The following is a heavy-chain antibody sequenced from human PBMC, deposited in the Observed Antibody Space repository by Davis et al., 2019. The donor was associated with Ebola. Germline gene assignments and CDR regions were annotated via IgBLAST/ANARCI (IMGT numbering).Heavy chain of an antibody. CDR3: ATGGGILNY. CDR2: ISPNSGAT. D-gene: IGHD6-25*01. V-gene: IGHV1-2*02. Sequence: ASVKVSCKASGYTFTGDYMHWVRQAPGQGLEWMGWISPNSGATIYAQRFHGRVTMTRDTSISTASKELSSLTSDDTAIYYCATGGGILNYWGQGTLVTVSS. J-gene: IGHJ4*02. CDR1: GYTFTGDY.